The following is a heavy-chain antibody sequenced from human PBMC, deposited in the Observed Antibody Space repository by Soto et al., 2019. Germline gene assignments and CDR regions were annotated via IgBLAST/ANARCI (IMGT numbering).Heavy chain of an antibody. D-gene: IGHD5-18*01. J-gene: IGHJ4*02. V-gene: IGHV1-18*01. CDR1: GNTFTSYG. Sequence: VKVSCEASGNTFTSYGINWVRPAPGQGLEWMGWISAYNGNTNYAQKLQGRVTMTTDTSTSTAYMELRSLRSDDTAVYYCASGTTLDPGSYWGQGTLVTVSS. CDR2: ISAYNGNT. CDR3: ASGTTLDPGSY.